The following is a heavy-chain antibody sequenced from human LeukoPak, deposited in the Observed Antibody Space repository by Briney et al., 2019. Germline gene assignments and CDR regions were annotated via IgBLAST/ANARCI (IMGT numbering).Heavy chain of an antibody. CDR1: GFTFSSYA. CDR2: ISYDGSNK. CDR3: ASHGYSSSWSDAFDI. V-gene: IGHV3-30*04. J-gene: IGHJ3*02. D-gene: IGHD6-13*01. Sequence: PGGSLRLSCAASGFTFSSYAMHWVRQAPGKGLEWVAVISYDGSNKYYADSVKGRFTISRDNSKNTLYLQMNSLRAEDTAVYYCASHGYSSSWSDAFDIWGQGTVVTVSS.